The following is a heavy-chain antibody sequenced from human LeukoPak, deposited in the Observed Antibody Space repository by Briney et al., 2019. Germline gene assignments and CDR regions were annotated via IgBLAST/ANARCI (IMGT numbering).Heavy chain of an antibody. Sequence: ASVKVSCKASGYTFTMYYFHWVRQAPGQGLEWMGMINPSDGATTYAQRFQGRVTMTRDTSTTTVYMDLRSLRSEDTAVYFCAKEESGGLSESLGGLFASYYTYYYMDVWGRGTTVTVSS. D-gene: IGHD1-26*01. CDR3: AKEESGGLSESLGGLFASYYTYYYMDV. CDR2: INPSDGAT. CDR1: GYTFTMYY. V-gene: IGHV1-46*01. J-gene: IGHJ6*03.